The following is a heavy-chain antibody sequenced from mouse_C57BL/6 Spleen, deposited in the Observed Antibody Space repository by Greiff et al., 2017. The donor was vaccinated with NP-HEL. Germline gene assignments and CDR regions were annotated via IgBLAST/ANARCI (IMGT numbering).Heavy chain of an antibody. CDR3: ARGGTVVPMDY. Sequence: DVHLVESGGGLVKPGGSLKLSCAASGFTFSDYGMHWVRQAPEKGLEWVAYISSGSSTIYYVDTVKGRFTISSDNAKNTLFLQMTSLRSEDTAMYYCARGGTVVPMDYWGQGTSVTVSS. J-gene: IGHJ4*01. CDR2: ISSGSSTI. V-gene: IGHV5-17*01. D-gene: IGHD1-1*01. CDR1: GFTFSDYG.